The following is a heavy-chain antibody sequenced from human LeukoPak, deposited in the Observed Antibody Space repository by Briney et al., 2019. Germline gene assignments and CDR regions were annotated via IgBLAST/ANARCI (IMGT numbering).Heavy chain of an antibody. CDR3: ARALHTQYSSWTGSEVY. D-gene: IGHD6-19*01. V-gene: IGHV3-11*04. CDR2: ISSGGSTI. J-gene: IGHJ4*02. Sequence: PGGSLRLSCAASGFTSSDYYMSWIRQAPGKGLEWVSYISSGGSTIYYADSVKGRFTISRDNAKNSLYLQMNSLRAEDTAVYYCARALHTQYSSWTGSEVYWGQGTLVTVSS. CDR1: GFTSSDYY.